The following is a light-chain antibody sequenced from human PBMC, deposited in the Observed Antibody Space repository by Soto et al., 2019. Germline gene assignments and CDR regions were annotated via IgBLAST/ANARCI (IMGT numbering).Light chain of an antibody. Sequence: QSTLTQPASVSGSPGQSIAISCTGSSSYIGIYKYVSFYQQHPGKVPKLIIYEVTNRPSGVSNRFSGSKSGNTASLTISGLQAEDEADYYCSSYTTSSTRVFGPGTKVT. J-gene: IGLJ1*01. V-gene: IGLV2-14*01. CDR1: SSYIGIYKY. CDR3: SSYTTSSTRV. CDR2: EVT.